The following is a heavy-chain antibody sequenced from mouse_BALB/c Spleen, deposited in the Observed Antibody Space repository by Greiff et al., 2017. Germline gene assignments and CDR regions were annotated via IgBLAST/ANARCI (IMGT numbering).Heavy chain of an antibody. CDR2: ISNGGGST. Sequence: EVKLQESGGGLVQPGGSLKLSCAASGFTFSSYTMSWVRQTPEKRLEWVAYISNGGGSTYYPDTVKGRFTISRDNAKNTLYLQMSSLKSEDTAMYYCARRNWDWYFDVWGAGTTVTVSS. CDR1: GFTFSSYT. CDR3: ARRNWDWYFDV. J-gene: IGHJ1*01. V-gene: IGHV5-12-2*01. D-gene: IGHD4-1*01.